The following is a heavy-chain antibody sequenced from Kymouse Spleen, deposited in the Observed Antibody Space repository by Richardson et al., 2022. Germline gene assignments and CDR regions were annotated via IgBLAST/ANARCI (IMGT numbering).Heavy chain of an antibody. J-gene: IGHJ4*02. D-gene: IGHD3-10*01. V-gene: IGHV4-34*01. Sequence: QVQLQQWGAGLLKPSETLSLTCAVYGGSFSGYYWSWIRQPPGKGLEWIGEINHSGSTNYNPSLKSRVTISVDTSKNQFSLKLSSVTAADTAVYYCARTGYYGSGTLDYWGQGTLVTVSS. CDR3: ARTGYYGSGTLDY. CDR1: GGSFSGYY. CDR2: INHSGST.